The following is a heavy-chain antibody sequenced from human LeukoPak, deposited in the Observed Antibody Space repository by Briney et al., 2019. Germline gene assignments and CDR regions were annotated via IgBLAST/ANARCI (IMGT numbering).Heavy chain of an antibody. CDR1: GYTITSYG. CDR2: ITAYNGNT. CDR3: ARAYYYGSGSYYTGNYYYGMDV. V-gene: IGHV1-18*01. J-gene: IGHJ6*02. D-gene: IGHD3-10*01. Sequence: GASVKVSCKASGYTITSYGISWVRQAPGQGLEWMGWITAYNGNTNYAQKLHGRVTMTTDTSTSTAYMELRSLRSDDTAVYYCARAYYYGSGSYYTGNYYYGMDVWGQGTTGTVSS.